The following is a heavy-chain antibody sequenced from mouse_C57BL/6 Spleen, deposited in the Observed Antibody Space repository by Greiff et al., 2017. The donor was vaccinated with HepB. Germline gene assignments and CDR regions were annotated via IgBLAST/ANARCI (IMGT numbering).Heavy chain of an antibody. Sequence: QVQLQQPGAELVKPGASVKLSCKASGYTFTSYWMHWVKQRPGQGLEWIGMIHPNSGSTNYNEKFKSKATLTVDKSSSTAYMQHSSLTSEDSAVYYCARDYDYDTWFAYWGQGTLVTVSA. CDR1: GYTFTSYW. CDR3: ARDYDYDTWFAY. J-gene: IGHJ3*01. CDR2: IHPNSGST. D-gene: IGHD2-4*01. V-gene: IGHV1-64*01.